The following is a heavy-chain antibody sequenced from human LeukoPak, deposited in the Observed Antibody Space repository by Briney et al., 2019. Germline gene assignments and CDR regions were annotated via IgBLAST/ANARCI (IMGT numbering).Heavy chain of an antibody. V-gene: IGHV4-61*02. CDR3: ARESYYLWDY. Sequence: SETLSLTCTVSGGSISSGSYYWSWIRQPAGKGLEWIGRIYTSGSTNYNPSLKSRVTISVNTSKNQFSLKLSSVTAADTAVYYCARESYYLWDYWGQGTLVTVSS. CDR2: IYTSGST. J-gene: IGHJ4*02. CDR1: GGSISSGSYY. D-gene: IGHD3-10*01.